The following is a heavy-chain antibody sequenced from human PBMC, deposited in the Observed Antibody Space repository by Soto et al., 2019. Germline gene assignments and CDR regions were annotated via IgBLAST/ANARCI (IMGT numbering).Heavy chain of an antibody. CDR3: ARDLGYYDSSGYFDY. CDR2: ISSSGDII. D-gene: IGHD3-22*01. Sequence: PWGSLRLSCAASGFAFSDYYMSWIRRAPGKGLEWVSYISSSGDIIYYADSVKGRFTISRDNAKNSLYLQMNSLRAEDTAVYYCARDLGYYDSSGYFDYWGQGTLVTVSS. V-gene: IGHV3-11*01. J-gene: IGHJ4*02. CDR1: GFAFSDYY.